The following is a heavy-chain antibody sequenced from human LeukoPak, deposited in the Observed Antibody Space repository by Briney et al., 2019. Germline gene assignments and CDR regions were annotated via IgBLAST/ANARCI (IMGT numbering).Heavy chain of an antibody. J-gene: IGHJ4*02. CDR3: ARGEVFDY. Sequence: SETLSLTCAVYGGSFSGYYWSWIRQPPGKGLEWIEEINHSGSTNYNPSLKSRVTISVDTSKNQFSLKLSSVTAADTAVYYCARGEVFDYWGQGTLVTVSS. CDR1: GGSFSGYY. CDR2: INHSGST. V-gene: IGHV4-34*01.